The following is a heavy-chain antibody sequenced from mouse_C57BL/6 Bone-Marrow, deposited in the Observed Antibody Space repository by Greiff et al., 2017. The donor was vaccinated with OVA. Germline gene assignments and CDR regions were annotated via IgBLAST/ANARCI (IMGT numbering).Heavy chain of an antibody. V-gene: IGHV1-52*01. CDR2: IDPSDSET. Sequence: QVQLQQPGAELVRPGSSVKLSCKASGYTFTSYWMHWVKQRPIQGLEWIGNIDPSDSETHYNQKFKDKATLTVDKSSSTAYMQLSSLTSDDAAVYYCAREGTAQATGFDYWGQGTTLTVSS. CDR3: AREGTAQATGFDY. J-gene: IGHJ2*01. CDR1: GYTFTSYW. D-gene: IGHD3-2*02.